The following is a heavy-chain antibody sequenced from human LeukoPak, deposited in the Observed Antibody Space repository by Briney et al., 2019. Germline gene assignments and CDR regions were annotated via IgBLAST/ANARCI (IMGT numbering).Heavy chain of an antibody. CDR3: AKDYDILTGQLLDY. J-gene: IGHJ4*02. Sequence: GGSLRLSCAASGFTFSSYGRHWVRQAPGKGLEWVAVISYDGSNKYYADSVKGRFTISRQNSKNTLYLQMNSLRAEDTAVYYCAKDYDILTGQLLDYWGQGTLVTVSS. V-gene: IGHV3-30*18. D-gene: IGHD3-9*01. CDR2: ISYDGSNK. CDR1: GFTFSSYG.